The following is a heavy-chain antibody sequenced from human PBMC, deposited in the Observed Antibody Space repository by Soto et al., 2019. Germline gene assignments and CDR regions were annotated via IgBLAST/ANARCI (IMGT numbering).Heavy chain of an antibody. CDR3: AGGYGSGRVAFDI. J-gene: IGHJ3*02. Sequence: QPGGSLRLSCAASGFTFSSYSMNWVRQAPGKGLEWVSYISSSSSTIYYADSVKGRFTISRDNAKNSLYLQMNSLRAEDTAVYYCAGGYGSGRVAFDIWGQGTMVTVSS. CDR2: ISSSSSTI. D-gene: IGHD3-10*01. V-gene: IGHV3-48*01. CDR1: GFTFSSYS.